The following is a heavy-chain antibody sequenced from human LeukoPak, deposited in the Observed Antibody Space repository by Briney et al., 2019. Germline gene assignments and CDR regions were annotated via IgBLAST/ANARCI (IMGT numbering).Heavy chain of an antibody. CDR2: ISSNGGST. J-gene: IGHJ5*02. V-gene: IGHV3-64D*06. CDR1: GFTVSSYA. CDR3: VKDTSMVRGVTTPFDP. Sequence: GGSLRLSCSASGFTVSSYAMHWVRQAPGKGLEYDSAISSNGGSTYYADSVKGRFTISRDNSKNTLYLQMSSLRAEDTAVYYCVKDTSMVRGVTTPFDPWGQGTLVTVSS. D-gene: IGHD3-10*01.